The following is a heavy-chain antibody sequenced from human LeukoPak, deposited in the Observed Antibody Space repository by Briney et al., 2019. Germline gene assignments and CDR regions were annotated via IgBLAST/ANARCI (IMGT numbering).Heavy chain of an antibody. V-gene: IGHV3-21*01. Sequence: GGPLRLSCAASGFTFSSYSMIWLRQAPGKGLEGVSSISSSSSYIYYADSVKGRFTISRDNAKNSLYLQMNSLRAEDTAVYYCASGYSYGRVDYWGQGTLVTVSS. CDR1: GFTFSSYS. CDR3: ASGYSYGRVDY. D-gene: IGHD5-18*01. CDR2: ISSSSSYI. J-gene: IGHJ4*02.